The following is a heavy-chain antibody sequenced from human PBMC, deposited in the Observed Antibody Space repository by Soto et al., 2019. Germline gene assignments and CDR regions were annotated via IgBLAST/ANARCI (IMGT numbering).Heavy chain of an antibody. CDR1: GFTVTNYE. V-gene: IGHV3-48*03. Sequence: GSLRLSCAASGFTVTNYEMSWVRQAPGKGLEWVSYINGGGTSIKYADSVKGRFTMSRDNARNSLYLQMNSLRDEDTAVYYCARENYGDAFDFWGHGTLVTFSS. CDR2: INGGGTSI. D-gene: IGHD4-17*01. CDR3: ARENYGDAFDF. J-gene: IGHJ4*01.